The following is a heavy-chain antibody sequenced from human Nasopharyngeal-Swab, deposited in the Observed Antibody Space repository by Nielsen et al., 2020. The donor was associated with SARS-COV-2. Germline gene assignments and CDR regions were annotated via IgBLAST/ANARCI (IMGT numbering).Heavy chain of an antibody. Sequence: GESLKISCAASGFTFSSYWMSWVRQAPGKGLEWVANIKQDGSEKYYVDSVKGRFTISRDNAKNSLYLQMNSLRAEDTAVYYCARLTGPLGVFDYWGQGTLVTVSS. CDR3: ARLTGPLGVFDY. CDR1: GFTFSSYW. CDR2: IKQDGSEK. J-gene: IGHJ4*02. D-gene: IGHD7-27*01. V-gene: IGHV3-7*01.